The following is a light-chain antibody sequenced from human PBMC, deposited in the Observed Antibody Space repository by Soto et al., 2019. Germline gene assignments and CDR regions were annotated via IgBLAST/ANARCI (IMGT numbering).Light chain of an antibody. CDR3: VSFAGGTNV. J-gene: IGLJ1*01. V-gene: IGLV2-8*01. Sequence: QCVLTQPPSASGSPGQSVTISCTGTSSDVGGYIFVSWYQQHPGKVPKLIIYDVNKRPSGVPDRFSGSKYGNTASLTVSGLQAEDESDYYCVSFAGGTNVFGTGTKVTVL. CDR2: DVN. CDR1: SSDVGGYIF.